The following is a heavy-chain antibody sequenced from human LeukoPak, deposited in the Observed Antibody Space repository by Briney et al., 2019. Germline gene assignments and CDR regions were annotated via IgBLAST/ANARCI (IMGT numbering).Heavy chain of an antibody. J-gene: IGHJ4*02. D-gene: IGHD3-22*01. CDR3: AVTVGYYYDGSGQLDY. CDR2: IKQDGSEK. CDR1: GFTFSSYW. Sequence: GGSLRLSCAASGFTFSSYWMSWVRQAPGKGLEWVANIKQDGSEKYYVDSVKGRFTISRDNAKNSLYLQMNSLRAEDTAVYYCAVTVGYYYDGSGQLDYWGQGTLVTVSS. V-gene: IGHV3-7*03.